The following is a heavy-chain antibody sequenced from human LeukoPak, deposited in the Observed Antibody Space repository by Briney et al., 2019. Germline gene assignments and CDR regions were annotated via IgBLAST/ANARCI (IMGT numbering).Heavy chain of an antibody. Sequence: ASVKVSCKASGYTFTSYYMHWVRQAPGQGLEWMGWINPNSGGTNYAQKFQGRVTMTRDTSISTAYMELSRLRSDDTAVYHCARDAGSSSWYPTSPAYYYGMDVWGQGTTVTVSS. CDR3: ARDAGSSSWYPTSPAYYYGMDV. V-gene: IGHV1-2*02. CDR2: INPNSGGT. D-gene: IGHD6-13*01. CDR1: GYTFTSYY. J-gene: IGHJ6*02.